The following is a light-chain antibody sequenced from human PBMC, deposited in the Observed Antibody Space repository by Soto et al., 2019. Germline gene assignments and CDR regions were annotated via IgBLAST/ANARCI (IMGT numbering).Light chain of an antibody. CDR1: SSDLAIYNY. CDR3: SSYTDSSNYV. J-gene: IGLJ1*01. CDR2: QVT. V-gene: IGLV2-14*01. Sequence: QSALTQPPSASGSPGHSVTLSCTGTSSDLAIYNYVSWYQQQPGKAPKLMIYQVTNRPSGVSNRFSGSRSGNTASLTISGLQAEDEADYYCSSYTDSSNYVFGTGTKVTVL.